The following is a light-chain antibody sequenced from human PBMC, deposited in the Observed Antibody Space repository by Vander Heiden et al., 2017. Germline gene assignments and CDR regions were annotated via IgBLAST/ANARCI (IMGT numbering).Light chain of an antibody. J-gene: IGKJ4*01. CDR1: QSVFSSPNNYNY. CDR3: QQYLAFPLT. V-gene: IGKV4-1*01. Sequence: DIVMTQSPDSLAVSLGERATIDCKSSQSVFSSPNNYNYLAWYQQKPGQPPKLLIYWASTRESGVPDRFSGSGSGTDFTLTISSLQAEDVAVYYCQQYLAFPLTFGGGTKVEIK. CDR2: WAS.